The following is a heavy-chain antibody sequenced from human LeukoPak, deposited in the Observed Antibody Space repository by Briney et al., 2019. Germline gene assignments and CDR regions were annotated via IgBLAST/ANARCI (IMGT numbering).Heavy chain of an antibody. Sequence: SETLSLTCTVSGYSITSAYYWGWIRQPPGKGLEWIGSIYYSGTTYYNPSLKSRVTISVDTSKNQFSLKLSSVTAADTALYYCAKHYMGSSYNHGLDCWGQGTLVTVSS. CDR1: GYSITSAYY. CDR3: AKHYMGSSYNHGLDC. CDR2: IYYSGTT. J-gene: IGHJ4*02. D-gene: IGHD3-10*01. V-gene: IGHV4-38-2*02.